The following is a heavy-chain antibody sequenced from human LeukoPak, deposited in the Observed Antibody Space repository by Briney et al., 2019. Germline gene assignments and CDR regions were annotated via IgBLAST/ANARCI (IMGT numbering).Heavy chain of an antibody. V-gene: IGHV3-7*01. CDR2: IKQDGSEK. CDR3: ARDYSRLEVRGESLGDY. D-gene: IGHD3-10*01. Sequence: GGSLRLSCAASGFTFSSYWMSWVRQAPGKGLEWVANIKQDGSEKYYVDSVKGRFTISRDNAKNSLYLQMNSLRAEDTAVYYCARDYSRLEVRGESLGDYWGQGTLVTVSS. CDR1: GFTFSSYW. J-gene: IGHJ4*02.